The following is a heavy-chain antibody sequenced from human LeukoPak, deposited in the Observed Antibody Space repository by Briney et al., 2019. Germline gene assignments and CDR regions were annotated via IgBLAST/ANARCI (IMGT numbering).Heavy chain of an antibody. J-gene: IGHJ4*02. CDR2: IIPIFGTA. CDR3: ARDWDYGDYGDY. Sequence: SVKLSCKASGGTFTSYAISWVRQAPGQRLEWMGGIIPIFGTANYAQKFQGRVTITADESTSTAYMELSSLRSEDTAVYYCARDWDYGDYGDYWGQGTLVTVSS. CDR1: GGTFTSYA. D-gene: IGHD4-17*01. V-gene: IGHV1-69*13.